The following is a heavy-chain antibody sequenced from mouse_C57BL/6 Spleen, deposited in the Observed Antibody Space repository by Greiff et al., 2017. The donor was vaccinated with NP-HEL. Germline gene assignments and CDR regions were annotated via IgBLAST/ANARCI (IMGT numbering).Heavy chain of an antibody. J-gene: IGHJ1*03. CDR3: ARHGGPYWYFDV. Sequence: VQLQQPGTELVKPGASVKMSCKASGYAFTSYWMHWVKQRPGQGLEWIGNINPRNGGTNYNEKFKGKATLTVDKSSSTAYMQLSSLTSEDSAVYYCARHGGPYWYFDVWGTGTTVTASS. CDR2: INPRNGGT. CDR1: GYAFTSYW. V-gene: IGHV1-53*01.